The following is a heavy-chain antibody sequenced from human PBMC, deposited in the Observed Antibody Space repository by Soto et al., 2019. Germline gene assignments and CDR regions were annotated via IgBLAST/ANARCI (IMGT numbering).Heavy chain of an antibody. D-gene: IGHD3-10*01. V-gene: IGHV3-33*01. J-gene: IGHJ4*02. CDR3: AREFVSYFDY. CDR2: IWYDGSNK. Sequence: QVQLVESGGGVVQPGRSLRLSCAASGFTFSSYGMHWVRQAPGKGLEWVAVIWYDGSNKYYADSVKGRFTISRDNSKNTLYLQMNSLSAEDTAVYYCAREFVSYFDYWGQGTLVTVSS. CDR1: GFTFSSYG.